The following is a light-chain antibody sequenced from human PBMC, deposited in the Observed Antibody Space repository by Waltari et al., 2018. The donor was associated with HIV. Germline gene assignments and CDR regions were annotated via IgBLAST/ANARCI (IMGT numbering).Light chain of an antibody. Sequence: SFEFTHPPSLSVSPGQTANIPCSGEKTGEKYVSWYPQKSGQSPVVVIFQDKRRPSGISERFSGSNSVNTATLTISGTQPIDEADYYCQAWDRTTGVFGTGTKLTVL. CDR3: QAWDRTTGV. J-gene: IGLJ1*01. V-gene: IGLV3-1*01. CDR2: QDK. CDR1: KTGEKY.